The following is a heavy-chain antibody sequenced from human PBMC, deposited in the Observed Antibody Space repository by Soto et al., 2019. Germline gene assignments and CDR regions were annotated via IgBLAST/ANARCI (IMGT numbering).Heavy chain of an antibody. Sequence: TLSLTCTVSGGSISSGGYYWSWIRQHPGKGLEWIGYIYYSGSTYYNPSLKSRVTISVDTSKNQFSLKLSSVTAADTAVYYCARANIVVVPADINWFDPWGQGTLVTVSS. V-gene: IGHV4-31*03. CDR2: IYYSGST. CDR1: GGSISSGGYY. CDR3: ARANIVVVPADINWFDP. J-gene: IGHJ5*02. D-gene: IGHD2-2*01.